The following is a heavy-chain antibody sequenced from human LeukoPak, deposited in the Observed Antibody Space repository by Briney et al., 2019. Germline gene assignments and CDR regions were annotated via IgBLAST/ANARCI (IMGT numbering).Heavy chain of an antibody. Sequence: SVKVSCKASGGTFSSYAISWVRQAPGQGLEWMGGIIPIFGTANYAQKFQGRVTITADESTSTAYMELSSLRSEDTAVYYCATVWDCSSTSCAFDIWGQGTMVTVSS. V-gene: IGHV1-69*13. D-gene: IGHD2-2*01. CDR2: IIPIFGTA. CDR3: ATVWDCSSTSCAFDI. CDR1: GGTFSSYA. J-gene: IGHJ3*02.